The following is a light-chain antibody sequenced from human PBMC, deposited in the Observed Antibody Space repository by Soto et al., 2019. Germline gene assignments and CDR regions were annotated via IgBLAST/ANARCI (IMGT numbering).Light chain of an antibody. CDR3: SSSAGSNTLV. V-gene: IGLV2-8*01. Sequence: QSALTQPPSASGSPGQSVTISCTGTSSDVGGYNYVSWYQQHPGKAPKLMIYDVTRRPSGVPDRFSASKSGNTASLTVSGLKAEDEADYYCSSSAGSNTLVFGGGTKLTVL. CDR1: SSDVGGYNY. J-gene: IGLJ2*01. CDR2: DVT.